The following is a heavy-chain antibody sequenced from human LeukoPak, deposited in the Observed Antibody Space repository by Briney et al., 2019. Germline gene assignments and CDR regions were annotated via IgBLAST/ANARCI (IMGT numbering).Heavy chain of an antibody. CDR3: ARGTLNYDFWSGYSNNWFDP. Sequence: SETLSLTCAVYGGSFSGYYWSWIRQPPGKGLEWIGEINHSGSTNYNPSLKSRVTISVDTSKNQFSLKLSSVTAADTAVYYCARGTLNYDFWSGYSNNWFDPWGQGTLVTVSS. CDR1: GGSFSGYY. J-gene: IGHJ5*02. D-gene: IGHD3-3*01. CDR2: INHSGST. V-gene: IGHV4-34*01.